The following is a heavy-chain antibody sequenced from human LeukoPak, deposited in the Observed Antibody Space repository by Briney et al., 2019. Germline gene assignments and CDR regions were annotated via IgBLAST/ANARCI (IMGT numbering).Heavy chain of an antibody. V-gene: IGHV3-23*01. CDR2: ISASGAST. CDR1: GFIFSSYA. D-gene: IGHD6-19*01. Sequence: GGSLRLSCTASGFIFSSYAMTWVRQAPGRGLEWVSGISASGASTYYADSVKGRFTISRDNSKNTLYLQMNSLRADDSAVYFCAEGGIAVTGDFDYWGQGTLVTVSS. CDR3: AEGGIAVTGDFDY. J-gene: IGHJ4*02.